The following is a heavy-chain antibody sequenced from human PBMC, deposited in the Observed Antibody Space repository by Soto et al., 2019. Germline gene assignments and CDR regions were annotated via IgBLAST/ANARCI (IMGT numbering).Heavy chain of an antibody. J-gene: IGHJ3*02. D-gene: IGHD6-6*01. CDR3: ASLYSSSSNEPFEI. Sequence: GASVKVSCKASGYTFTSYGISWVRQAPGQGLEWMGWISAYNGNTNYAQKLQGRVTMTTDTSTSTAYMELRSLRSDDTAVYYCASLYSSSSNEPFEIWGQGTMVTVSS. CDR2: ISAYNGNT. CDR1: GYTFTSYG. V-gene: IGHV1-18*01.